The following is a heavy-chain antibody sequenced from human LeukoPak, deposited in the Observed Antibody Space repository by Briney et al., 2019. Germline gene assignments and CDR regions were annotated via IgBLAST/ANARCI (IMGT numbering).Heavy chain of an antibody. CDR2: ISGSGGST. CDR1: GFTFSSYA. V-gene: IGHV3-23*01. D-gene: IGHD2-2*01. Sequence: TGGSLRLSCAASGFTFSSYAMSWVRQAPGKGLEWVSAISGSGGSTYYADSVKGRFTISGDNSKNTLYLQMNSLRAEDTAVYYCARNPILGYCSSTSCYVFDYWGQGTLVTVSS. CDR3: ARNPILGYCSSTSCYVFDY. J-gene: IGHJ4*02.